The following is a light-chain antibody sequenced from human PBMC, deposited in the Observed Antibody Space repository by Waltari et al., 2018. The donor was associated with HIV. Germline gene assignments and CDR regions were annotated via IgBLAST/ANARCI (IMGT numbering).Light chain of an antibody. V-gene: IGKV3-20*01. CDR3: QQYGTSPYT. CDR1: RSVSRNY. J-gene: IGKJ2*01. CDR2: AAS. Sequence: ENVLKKSPGTLSLSHGERATSYCRASRSVSRNYLTWYQQIPGQAPRLLISAASTSATAIPDRFSGSGSGTDFTLTISRLEPEDFAVYYFQQYGTSPYTFGQGTKVEI.